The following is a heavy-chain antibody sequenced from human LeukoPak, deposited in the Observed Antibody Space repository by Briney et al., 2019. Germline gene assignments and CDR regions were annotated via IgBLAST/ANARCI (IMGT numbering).Heavy chain of an antibody. CDR3: ARGLSSSWTRYYYMDV. J-gene: IGHJ6*03. Sequence: SSETLALTCAVYGGTFSGYDWSWIRQPPGKGLECIGEINNNRNRNYNPSLKSRVTISVDNSKNQFSLKLSSVTAADTAVYYCARGLSSSWTRYYYMDVRGKGTTVTVSS. V-gene: IGHV4-34*08. D-gene: IGHD6-13*01. CDR1: GGTFSGYD. CDR2: INNNRNR.